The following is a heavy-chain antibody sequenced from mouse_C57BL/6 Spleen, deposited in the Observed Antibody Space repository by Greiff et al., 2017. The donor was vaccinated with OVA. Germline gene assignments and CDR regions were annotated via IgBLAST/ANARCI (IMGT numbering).Heavy chain of an antibody. CDR1: GFTFSSYA. V-gene: IGHV5-4*01. Sequence: EVNVVESGGGLVKPGGSLKLSCAASGFTFSSYAMSWVRQTPEKRLEWVATISDGGSYTYYPDNVKGRFTISRDNAKNNLYLQMSHLKSEDTAMYYCVRDAGYGGAMDYWGQGTSVTVSS. J-gene: IGHJ4*01. D-gene: IGHD1-1*02. CDR2: ISDGGSYT. CDR3: VRDAGYGGAMDY.